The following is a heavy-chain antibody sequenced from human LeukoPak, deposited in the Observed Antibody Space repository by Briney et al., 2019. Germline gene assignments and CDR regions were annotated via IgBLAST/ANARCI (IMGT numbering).Heavy chain of an antibody. CDR2: IIPIFGTA. Sequence: ASVKVSCKASGGTFSSYAISWVRQAPGQGLEWMGGIIPIFGTANYAQKFQGRVTITADESTSTAYMELSSLRSEDTAVYYCARRSCSSTSCPYYYYYYMDVWGKGTTVTVSS. V-gene: IGHV1-69*01. J-gene: IGHJ6*03. CDR1: GGTFSSYA. CDR3: ARRSCSSTSCPYYYYYYMDV. D-gene: IGHD2-2*01.